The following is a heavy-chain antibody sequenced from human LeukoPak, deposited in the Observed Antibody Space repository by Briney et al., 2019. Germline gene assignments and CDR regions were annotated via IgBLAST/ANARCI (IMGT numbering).Heavy chain of an antibody. V-gene: IGHV3-23*01. Sequence: GGSLRLSCAASGFTFSSYAMSWGRQAPRKGLEWVSVVNGSGSSTDYADSVKGRFTISRDNSKNTLYLQMSSLSAEDTAVYHSSKMNVLTGYYTPNFDSWGQGTLVTVSS. J-gene: IGHJ4*02. CDR2: VNGSGSST. CDR1: GFTFSSYA. D-gene: IGHD3-9*01. CDR3: SKMNVLTGYYTPNFDS.